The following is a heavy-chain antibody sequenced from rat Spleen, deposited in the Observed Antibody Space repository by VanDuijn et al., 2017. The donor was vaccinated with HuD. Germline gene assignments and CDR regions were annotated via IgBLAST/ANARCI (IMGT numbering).Heavy chain of an antibody. V-gene: IGHV3-1*01. D-gene: IGHD1-1*01. CDR1: GYSITSNF. CDR3: ARSDGVHYYLPFAD. CDR2: ISYSGST. Sequence: EVQLQESGPALVKPSQSLSLTCSVTGYSITSNFWGWIRKFPGDKMEWMGYISYSGSTGFNPSLKSRISITRDTSKNQFFLQLKSVTTEDTATYHCARSDGVHYYLPFADWGHGTLVTASS. J-gene: IGHJ3*01.